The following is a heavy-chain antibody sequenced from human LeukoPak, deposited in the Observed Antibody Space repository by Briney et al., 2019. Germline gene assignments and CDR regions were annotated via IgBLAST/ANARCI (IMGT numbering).Heavy chain of an antibody. D-gene: IGHD3-10*01. J-gene: IGHJ4*02. CDR1: GGSISSGGYS. CDR2: IYHSGST. CDR3: ASTDYYGSGKALCY. Sequence: SQTLSLTCAVSGGSISSGGYSWSWIRQPPGKGLEWIGYIYHSGSTYYNPSLKSRVTISVDRSKNQFSLKLSSVTAADTAVYYCASTDYYGSGKALCYWGQGTLVTVSS. V-gene: IGHV4-30-2*01.